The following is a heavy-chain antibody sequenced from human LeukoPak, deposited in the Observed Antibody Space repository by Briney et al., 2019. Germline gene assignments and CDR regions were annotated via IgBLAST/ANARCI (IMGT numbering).Heavy chain of an antibody. V-gene: IGHV3-74*01. CDR3: ARDQVYSGSYLRYFQQ. D-gene: IGHD1-26*01. J-gene: IGHJ1*01. CDR2: INSDGSST. Sequence: PGGSLRLSCVVSGFTFNRCWMNWVRQAPGKGLVWVSRINSDGSSTNYADSVKGRFTISRDNAKNSLYLQINSLRAEDTAVYYCARDQVYSGSYLRYFQQWGQGTLVTVSS. CDR1: GFTFNRCW.